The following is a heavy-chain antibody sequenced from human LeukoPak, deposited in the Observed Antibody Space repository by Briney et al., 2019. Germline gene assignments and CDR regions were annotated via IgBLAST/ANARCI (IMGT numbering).Heavy chain of an antibody. CDR3: ARRWSIATHAFDI. Sequence: RGASLQISCQGSGSIFTSYWIGWVRPLPGKGLEWMGIIYPGDSDTRYSPSFQGQVTISADKSISTAYLQWSSLKASDTAMYYCARRWSIATHAFDIWGQGTMVTVSS. CDR2: IYPGDSDT. V-gene: IGHV5-51*01. J-gene: IGHJ3*02. CDR1: GSIFTSYW. D-gene: IGHD6-6*01.